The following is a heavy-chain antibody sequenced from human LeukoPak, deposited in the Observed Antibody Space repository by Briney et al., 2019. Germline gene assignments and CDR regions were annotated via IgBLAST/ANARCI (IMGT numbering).Heavy chain of an antibody. D-gene: IGHD2-2*01. J-gene: IGHJ4*02. Sequence: GGSLRLSCAASGFTFGTYWMTWVRQAPGQGLEWVANIKYDESEKYLVDSVKGRFIISRGNAKNSVFLQMNSLKVEDTAVYFCARGRDASYWGQGIQVTVSS. CDR3: ARGRDASY. V-gene: IGHV3-7*01. CDR2: IKYDESEK. CDR1: GFTFGTYW.